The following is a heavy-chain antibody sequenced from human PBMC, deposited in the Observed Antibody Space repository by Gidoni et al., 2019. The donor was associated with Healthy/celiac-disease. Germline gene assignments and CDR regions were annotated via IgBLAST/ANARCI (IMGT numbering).Heavy chain of an antibody. CDR2: INHSGST. J-gene: IGHJ6*02. Sequence: QVQLQQWGAGLLKPSETLSLTCAVYGGYFSGYYWSWIRQPPGKGLEWIGEINHSGSTNYNPSLKSRVTISVDTSKNQFSLKLSSVTAADTAVYYCARAAGYSSGWYRVYYGMDVWGQGTTVTVSS. D-gene: IGHD6-19*01. V-gene: IGHV4-34*01. CDR1: GGYFSGYY. CDR3: ARAAGYSSGWYRVYYGMDV.